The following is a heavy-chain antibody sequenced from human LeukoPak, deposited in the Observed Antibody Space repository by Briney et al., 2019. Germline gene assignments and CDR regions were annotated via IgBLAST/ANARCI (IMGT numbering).Heavy chain of an antibody. D-gene: IGHD6-13*01. CDR1: EFSVGSNY. V-gene: IGHV3-66*01. J-gene: IGHJ4*02. CDR2: IYSGGST. CDR3: ARWLSSWYY. Sequence: GGALRLSRPASEFSVGSNYMTWVRPAPGRGLEWVSLIYSGGSTYHADSVKGRFTISRDNSHNTLYLQMNSLRAEDTAVYYCARWLSSWYYWGQGTLVTVSS.